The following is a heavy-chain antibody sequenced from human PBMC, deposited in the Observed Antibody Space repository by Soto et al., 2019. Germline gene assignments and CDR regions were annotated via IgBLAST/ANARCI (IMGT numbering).Heavy chain of an antibody. CDR3: VIHLSGVRSAAHLLSALVI. Sequence: QLQLQESGPGLVKPSETLSLSCTVSGSSISSSRNYWGWIRQPPGKGLEWIGSIYYSGSTYYDPSVKSRVPISVDTSKNQFSLKLSSVTAADTSVYYCVIHLSGVRSAAHLLSALVIQGPGTMVTFS. D-gene: IGHD3-9*01. CDR1: GSSISSSRNY. CDR2: IYYSGST. J-gene: IGHJ3*02. V-gene: IGHV4-39*01.